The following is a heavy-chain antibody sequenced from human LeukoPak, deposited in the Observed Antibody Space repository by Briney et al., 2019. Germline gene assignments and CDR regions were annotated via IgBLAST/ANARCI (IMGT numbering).Heavy chain of an antibody. J-gene: IGHJ5*02. CDR2: ISAYNGNT. Sequence: GASVKVSCKASGYTFTSYGISWVRQAPGQGLEWMGWISAYNGNTNYAQKLQGRVTMTTDTSTSTAYMELRSLRSDDTAVYYCARDCSHYYGSGSYSKWFDPWGQGTLVTVSS. CDR3: ARDCSHYYGSGSYSKWFDP. V-gene: IGHV1-18*01. CDR1: GYTFTSYG. D-gene: IGHD3-10*01.